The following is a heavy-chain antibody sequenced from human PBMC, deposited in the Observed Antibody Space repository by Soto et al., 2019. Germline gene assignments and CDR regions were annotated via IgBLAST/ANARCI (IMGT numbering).Heavy chain of an antibody. V-gene: IGHV3-33*06. CDR3: AKARSMMILARFDP. CDR2: IWFDGSKK. J-gene: IGHJ5*02. Sequence: QVQLVESGGGVVQPGKSLRLSCAACGCQFRNDAIHWVRQAPGKGLEWLAVIWFDGSKKYYADSVKGRFTISRDNSKNTVYLHINSLPADDSGVFYCAKARSMMILARFDPWGHVTLVTVSS. D-gene: IGHD3-16*01. CDR1: GCQFRNDA.